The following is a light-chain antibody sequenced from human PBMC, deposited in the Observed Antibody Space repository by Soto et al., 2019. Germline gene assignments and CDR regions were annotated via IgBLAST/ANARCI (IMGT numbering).Light chain of an antibody. CDR2: WAS. CDR3: QQSYSTRWT. CDR1: QSVLYSSNNKNY. J-gene: IGKJ1*01. Sequence: DIVMTQSPDSLAVSLGERATINCKSSQSVLYSSNNKNYLAWYQQKPGQPPKLLIYWASTRESGVPDRFSGSGPGTDFTLTIRCLQAEEVAVYYCQQSYSTRWTFAQGTK. V-gene: IGKV4-1*01.